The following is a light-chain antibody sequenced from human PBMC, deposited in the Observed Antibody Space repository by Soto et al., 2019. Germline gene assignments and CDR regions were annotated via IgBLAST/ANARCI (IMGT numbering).Light chain of an antibody. CDR1: QDVSIS. CDR3: LQRASWRS. J-gene: IGKJ2*01. V-gene: IGKV3D-11*01. CDR2: DAS. Sequence: MLTQSPATLSLSPGDRAILSCRASQDVSISLGWYQQKPGQAPRLLIYDASNRATSIPDRFSGSGSGTDFTLTISSLEPEDFAVYYCLQRASWRSFGQGTKLEIK.